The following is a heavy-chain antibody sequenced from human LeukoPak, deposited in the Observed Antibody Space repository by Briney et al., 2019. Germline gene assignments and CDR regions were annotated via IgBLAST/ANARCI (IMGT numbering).Heavy chain of an antibody. V-gene: IGHV3-48*03. J-gene: IGHJ6*04. CDR1: GFTFSSYE. CDR2: ISSSGSTI. CDR3: AELGITMIGGV. Sequence: PGGSLRLSCEASGFTFSSYEMNWLRQAPGKGLEGVSYISSSGSTIYYADPVKGRFTISRDNAKNLLYLQMNSLRAEDTAVYYCAELGITMIGGVWGKGTTVTISS. D-gene: IGHD3-10*02.